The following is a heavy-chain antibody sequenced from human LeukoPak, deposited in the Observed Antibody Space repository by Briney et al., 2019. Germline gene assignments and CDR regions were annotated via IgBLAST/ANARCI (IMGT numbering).Heavy chain of an antibody. CDR1: GGTFSSYA. CDR3: ARGYVRSYYYYYYGMDV. D-gene: IGHD3-10*02. CDR2: IIPIFGTA. J-gene: IGHJ6*02. V-gene: IGHV1-69*13. Sequence: SVKVSCKASGGTFSSYAISWVRQAPGQGLEWMGGIIPIFGTANYAQKFQGRVTITADESTSTAYMELSSLRSEDTAVYYCARGYVRSYYYYYYGMDVWGQGTTVTVSS.